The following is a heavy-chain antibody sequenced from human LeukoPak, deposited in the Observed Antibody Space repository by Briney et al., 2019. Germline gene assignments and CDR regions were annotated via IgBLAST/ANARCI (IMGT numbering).Heavy chain of an antibody. CDR2: INNDGSST. Sequence: GGSLRLSCAASGFTFSSYWMYWVRQAPGKGLVWVSRINNDGSSTIYADSVKGRFTISRDNAENSLYLQMNSLRAEDTALYYCARKRPNYFDYWGQGTLVTVSS. CDR1: GFTFSSYW. J-gene: IGHJ4*02. CDR3: ARKRPNYFDY. V-gene: IGHV3-74*01.